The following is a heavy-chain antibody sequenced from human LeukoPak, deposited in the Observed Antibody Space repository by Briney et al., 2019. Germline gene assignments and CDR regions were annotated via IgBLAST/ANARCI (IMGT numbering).Heavy chain of an antibody. D-gene: IGHD6-19*01. Sequence: GGSLGLSCAASGFTFSSYDMHWVRQATGKGLEWVSAIGTAGDTYYPGSVKGRFTISRENAKNSLYLQMNSLRAGDTAVYYCARVSSGWYGFDYWGQGTLVTVSS. CDR2: IGTAGDT. V-gene: IGHV3-13*01. J-gene: IGHJ4*02. CDR3: ARVSSGWYGFDY. CDR1: GFTFSSYD.